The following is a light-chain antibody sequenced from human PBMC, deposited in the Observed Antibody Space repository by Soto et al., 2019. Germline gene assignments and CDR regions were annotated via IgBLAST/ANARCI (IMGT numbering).Light chain of an antibody. V-gene: IGLV2-14*01. CDR3: TSYTRDTALV. CDR1: SSDVGTYNY. J-gene: IGLJ1*01. CDR2: EVS. Sequence: QSVLTQPASGSGSPGQSITISCTGTSSDVGTYNYVSWYQHHPGKAPKLIIYEVSNRPSGVSNRFSGSKSGSTASLTISGLQAEDEADYHCTSYTRDTALVFATGTKVIVL.